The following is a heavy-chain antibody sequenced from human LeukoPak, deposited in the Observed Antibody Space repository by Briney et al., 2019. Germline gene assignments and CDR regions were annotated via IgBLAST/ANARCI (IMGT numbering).Heavy chain of an antibody. CDR1: GFTFDDYA. V-gene: IGHV3-43D*03. CDR3: AKGSCTNGVCYPYYYYYMDV. Sequence: PGGSLRLSCAASGFTFDDYAVHWVRQAPGKGLEWVSLISWDGGSTYYADSVKGRFTISRDNSKNSLYLQMNSLRAEDTALYYCAKGSCTNGVCYPYYYYYMDVWGKGTTVTVSS. J-gene: IGHJ6*03. D-gene: IGHD2-8*01. CDR2: ISWDGGST.